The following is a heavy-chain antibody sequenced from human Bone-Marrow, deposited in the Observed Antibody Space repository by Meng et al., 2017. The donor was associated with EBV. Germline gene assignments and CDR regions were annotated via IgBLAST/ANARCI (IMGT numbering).Heavy chain of an antibody. Sequence: IRLKCSGPPLVKPTQTLTLTCNFAGFPRSASGVSVGWIRQPPGKALEWLANIYWDDDQRYSPSLKSRLSITKDTSKNQVVLTMTNMDPVDTATYFCVHKKESTAFYFDYWGHGTLVTVSS. CDR2: IYWDDDQ. V-gene: IGHV2-5*02. CDR1: GFPRSASGVS. J-gene: IGHJ4*01. CDR3: VHKKESTAFYFDY.